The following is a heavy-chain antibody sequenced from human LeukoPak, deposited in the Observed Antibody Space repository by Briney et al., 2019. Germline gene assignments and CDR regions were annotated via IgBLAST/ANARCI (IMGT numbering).Heavy chain of an antibody. D-gene: IGHD3-10*01. CDR2: MNPNSDNT. CDR1: GYTFTSYD. J-gene: IGHJ6*03. Sequence: ASVKVSCKASGYTFTSYDINWVRQATGQGLAWMGWMNPNSDNTGCAQKFQGRVTMTRNTSISTAYMELSILRSEDTAVYYCARGPRGEPDYYMDVWGKGTTVTVSS. CDR3: ARGPRGEPDYYMDV. V-gene: IGHV1-8*01.